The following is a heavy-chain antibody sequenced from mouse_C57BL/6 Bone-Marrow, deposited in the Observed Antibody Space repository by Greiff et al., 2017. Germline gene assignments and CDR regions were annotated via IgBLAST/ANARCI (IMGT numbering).Heavy chain of an antibody. J-gene: IGHJ1*03. Sequence: VHVKQSGPELVKPGASVKISCKASGYTFTDYYMNWVKQSHGKSLEWIGDINPNNGGTSYNQKFKGKATLTVDKSSSTAYMELRSLTSEDSAVYYCANYGSSYSWYFDVWGTGTTVTVSS. CDR2: INPNNGGT. CDR1: GYTFTDYY. D-gene: IGHD1-1*01. V-gene: IGHV1-26*01. CDR3: ANYGSSYSWYFDV.